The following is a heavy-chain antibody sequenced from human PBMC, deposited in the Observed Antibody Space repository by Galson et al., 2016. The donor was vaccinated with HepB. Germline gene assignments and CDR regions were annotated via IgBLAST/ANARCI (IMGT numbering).Heavy chain of an antibody. J-gene: IGHJ4*02. D-gene: IGHD2-8*01. CDR3: GKGLRTNGCVQADY. Sequence: SLRLSCAASGFVFSNYAMIWVRQAPGKGLEWVSAISGNAGVAFYADSVKGRFTISRDSSKDTLFLQMDSLRVEDTALYYCGKGLRTNGCVQADYWGQGNLVTVSS. CDR1: GFVFSNYA. CDR2: ISGNAGVA. V-gene: IGHV3-23*01.